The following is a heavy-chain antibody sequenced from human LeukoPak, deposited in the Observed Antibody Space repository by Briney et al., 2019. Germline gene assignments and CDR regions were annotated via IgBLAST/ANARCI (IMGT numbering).Heavy chain of an antibody. CDR1: GFTVSSNH. Sequence: GGSLRLSCAASGFTVSSNHMSWVRQGPGKGLEWVSVIYSGGSTYYADSVRGRFTISRDNSKNTLYLQMNSLRAEDTAVYYCASHSSSWYGFDYWGQGTLVTVSS. J-gene: IGHJ4*02. V-gene: IGHV3-53*01. D-gene: IGHD6-13*01. CDR3: ASHSSSWYGFDY. CDR2: IYSGGST.